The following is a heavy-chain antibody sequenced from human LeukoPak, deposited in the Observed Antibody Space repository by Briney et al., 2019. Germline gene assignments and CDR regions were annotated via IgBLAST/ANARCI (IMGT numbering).Heavy chain of an antibody. V-gene: IGHV3-21*01. CDR3: ASGYYHLDY. Sequence: PGGSLRLSCAASGFKFSSYSMNWVRQAPGRGLEWVSSISSSSSYIYYADSVKGRSTISRDNAKNSLYLQMNSLRAEDTAVYYCASGYYHLDYWGQGTLVTVSS. D-gene: IGHD1-26*01. J-gene: IGHJ4*02. CDR2: ISSSSSYI. CDR1: GFKFSSYS.